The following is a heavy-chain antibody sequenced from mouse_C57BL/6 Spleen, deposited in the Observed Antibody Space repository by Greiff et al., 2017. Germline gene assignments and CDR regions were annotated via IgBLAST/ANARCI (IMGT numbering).Heavy chain of an antibody. CDR1: GYTFTSYT. CDR2: INPSSGYT. D-gene: IGHD1-1*01. V-gene: IGHV1-4*01. CDR3: AREIITTGGWFAY. Sequence: VKLMESGAELARPGASVKMSCKASGYTFTSYTMHWVKQRPGQGLEWIGYINPSSGYTKYNQKFKDKATLTADKASSTAYMQLSSLTSEDSAVYYCAREIITTGGWFAYWGQGTLVTVSA. J-gene: IGHJ3*01.